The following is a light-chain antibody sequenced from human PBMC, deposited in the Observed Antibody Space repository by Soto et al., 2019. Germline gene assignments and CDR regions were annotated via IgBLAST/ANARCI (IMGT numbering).Light chain of an antibody. CDR2: GAS. CDR1: QSVSSTY. CDR3: QQYGSSPPWA. Sequence: EIVLTQSTGTLSLSPGERATLSCRASQSVSSTYLAWYQQKPGQAPRLLIYGASSRATGIPDRFSGSGSGTDFTLTISRLEPEDFAVYYCQQYGSSPPWACGQGTKVE. V-gene: IGKV3-20*01. J-gene: IGKJ1*01.